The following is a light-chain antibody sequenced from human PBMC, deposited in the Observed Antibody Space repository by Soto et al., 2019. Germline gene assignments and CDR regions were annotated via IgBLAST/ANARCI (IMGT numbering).Light chain of an antibody. CDR1: SSNIGAGYD. V-gene: IGLV1-40*01. CDR2: GNS. Sequence: QSVLTQPPSVSGAPGQRVTISCTGSSSNIGAGYDVHWYQQLPGTAPKLLIYGNSNRPSGVPDRFSGSKSGTSASLAITGLQAEDEADYYCQSYDSSLRVVVFGGGTKLTV. J-gene: IGLJ2*01. CDR3: QSYDSSLRVVV.